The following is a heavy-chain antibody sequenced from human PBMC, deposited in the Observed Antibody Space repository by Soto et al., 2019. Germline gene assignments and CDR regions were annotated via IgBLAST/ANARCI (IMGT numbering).Heavy chain of an antibody. CDR2: IIPIFGTA. Sequence: AVMLSCKASGGTFSTYAISWVRQAPGQGLEWMGGIIPIFGTANYAQKFQGRVTITADESTSTAYMELSSLRSEDTAVYYCAREPYIVLVPAAIVYYYYGMDVWGQ. CDR3: AREPYIVLVPAAIVYYYYGMDV. CDR1: GGTFSTYA. D-gene: IGHD2-2*01. V-gene: IGHV1-69*13. J-gene: IGHJ6*02.